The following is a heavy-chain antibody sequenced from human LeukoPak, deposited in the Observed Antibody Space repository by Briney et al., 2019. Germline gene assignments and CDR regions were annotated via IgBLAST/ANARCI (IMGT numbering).Heavy chain of an antibody. J-gene: IGHJ4*02. D-gene: IGHD3-9*01. CDR1: GGSISSSPYY. CDR2: IAASGTT. CDR3: ARFPYFEGFDY. Sequence: SETLSLTCTVSGGSISSSPYYWGWIRQPPGKGLEFIGYIAASGTTKHNPSLKSRITLSMDTSQNQFSLKLRSVTAADTAVYFCARFPYFEGFDYWGQGTQVIVSS. V-gene: IGHV4-61*05.